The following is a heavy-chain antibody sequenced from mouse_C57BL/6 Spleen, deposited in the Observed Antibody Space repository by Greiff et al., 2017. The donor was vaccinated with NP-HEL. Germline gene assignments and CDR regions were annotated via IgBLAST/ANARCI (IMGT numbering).Heavy chain of an antibody. CDR1: GYTFTSYW. Sequence: VQLQQSGTVLARPGASVKMSCKTSGYTFTSYWMHWVKQRPGQGLEWIGAIYPGNSDTSYNQKFKGKAKLTAVTSARTAYMELSSLTNEDSAGYYCARERLANPFCGWGQGTLVTVSA. CDR2: IYPGNSDT. V-gene: IGHV1-5*01. D-gene: IGHD5-5*01. CDR3: ARERLANPFCG. J-gene: IGHJ3*01.